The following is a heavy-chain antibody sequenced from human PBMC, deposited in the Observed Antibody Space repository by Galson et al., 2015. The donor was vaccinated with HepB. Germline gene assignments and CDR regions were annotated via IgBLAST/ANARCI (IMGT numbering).Heavy chain of an antibody. CDR2: ISSSSSYI. Sequence: SLRLSCAASGFTFSSYSMNWVRQAPGKGLEWVSSISSSSSYIYYADSVKGRFTISRDNAKNSLYLQMNSLRAEDTAVYYCARVQLQTMVRGPTGGAFDIWGQGTMVTVSS. J-gene: IGHJ3*02. CDR3: ARVQLQTMVRGPTGGAFDI. D-gene: IGHD3-10*01. CDR1: GFTFSSYS. V-gene: IGHV3-21*01.